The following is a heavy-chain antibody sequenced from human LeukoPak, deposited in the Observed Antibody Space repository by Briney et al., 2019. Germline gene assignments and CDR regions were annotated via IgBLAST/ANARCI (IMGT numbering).Heavy chain of an antibody. V-gene: IGHV4-4*07. D-gene: IGHD3-10*01. CDR3: ARGRVAYYYGSGSSYYFDY. Sequence: SETLSLTCTVSGGSISSYYWSWIRQPAGKGLEWIGRIYTSGSTNYNSSLKSRVTMSVDTSKNQFSLKLSSVTAADTAVYYCARGRVAYYYGSGSSYYFDYWGQGTLVTVSS. J-gene: IGHJ4*02. CDR2: IYTSGST. CDR1: GGSISSYY.